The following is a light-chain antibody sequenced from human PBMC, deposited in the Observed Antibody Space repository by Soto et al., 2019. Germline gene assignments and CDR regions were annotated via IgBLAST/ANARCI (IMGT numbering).Light chain of an antibody. Sequence: DIQMTQSPSTLSASVGDRVTITCRASQSISSWLAWYQQKPGKAPNLLIYDASSLQSGVPSRFSGSRSGTEFTLTISSLQPDDFPTYYCQQYHSFWTFGQGTRVEI. J-gene: IGKJ1*01. CDR1: QSISSW. CDR3: QQYHSFWT. CDR2: DAS. V-gene: IGKV1-5*01.